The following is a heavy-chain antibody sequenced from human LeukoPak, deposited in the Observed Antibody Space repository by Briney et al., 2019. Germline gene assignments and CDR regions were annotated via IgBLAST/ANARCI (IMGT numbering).Heavy chain of an antibody. J-gene: IGHJ4*02. CDR1: GGSISSGGYY. Sequence: NPSETLSLTCTVSGGSISSGGYYWSWIRQHPGKGLEWIGYIYHSGSTYYNPSLKSRVTISVDTSKNQFSLKLSSVTAADTAVYYCARCGKDGDYVQNWGQGTLVTVSS. CDR2: IYHSGST. V-gene: IGHV4-31*03. D-gene: IGHD4-17*01. CDR3: ARCGKDGDYVQN.